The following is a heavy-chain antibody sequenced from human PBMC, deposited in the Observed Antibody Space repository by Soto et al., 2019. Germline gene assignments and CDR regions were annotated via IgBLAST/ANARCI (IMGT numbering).Heavy chain of an antibody. CDR1: GDSVSSNSAA. D-gene: IGHD4-17*01. J-gene: IGHJ6*02. CDR2: TYYRSKWYN. V-gene: IGHV6-1*01. Sequence: QSQTLSLTCAISGDSVSSNSAAWNWIRQSPSRGLEWLGRTYYRSKWYNDYAVSVKSRITINPDTSKNQFSLQLNSVTPEDTAVYYCARDTVTTWYYYYGMDVWGQGTTVTVSS. CDR3: ARDTVTTWYYYYGMDV.